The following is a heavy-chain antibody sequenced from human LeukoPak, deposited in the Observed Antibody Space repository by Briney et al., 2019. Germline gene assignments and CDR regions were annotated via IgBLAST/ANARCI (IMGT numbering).Heavy chain of an antibody. V-gene: IGHV4-39*07. CDR2: IYYSGST. CDR3: ARVAVFAFGGVIVPSAGFDP. CDR1: GGSISSSSYY. Sequence: PSETLSLTCTVSGGSISSSSYYWGWIRQPPGKGLEWIGSIYYSGSTYYNPSLKSRVTISVDTSKNQFSLKLSSVTAADTAVYYCARVAVFAFGGVIVPSAGFDPWGQGTLVTVSS. J-gene: IGHJ5*02. D-gene: IGHD3-16*02.